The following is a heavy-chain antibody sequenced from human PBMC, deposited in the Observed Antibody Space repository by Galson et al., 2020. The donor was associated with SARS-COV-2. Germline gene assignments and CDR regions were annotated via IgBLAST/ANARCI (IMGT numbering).Heavy chain of an antibody. D-gene: IGHD6-13*01. Sequence: HGESLKISCKGSGYSFTSYWNSWVRQMPGKGLEWMGRIDPSDSYTNYSPSFQGHVTISADKSISTAYLQWSSLKASDTAMYYCARGDGSSWYYFDYWGQGTLVTVSS. V-gene: IGHV5-10-1*01. CDR3: ARGDGSSWYYFDY. J-gene: IGHJ4*02. CDR2: IDPSDSYT. CDR1: GYSFTSYW.